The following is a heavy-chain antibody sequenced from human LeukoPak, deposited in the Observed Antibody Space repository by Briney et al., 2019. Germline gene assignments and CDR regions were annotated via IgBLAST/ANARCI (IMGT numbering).Heavy chain of an antibody. Sequence: SETLSLTCTVSGGSISNSSYYWGWIRQPPGKGLEWIGSIYYSGSTYYNPSLKSRVTISVDTSKNQFSLKLSSVTAADTAVYYCARLLPLGSQNYFDYWGQGTLVTVSS. J-gene: IGHJ4*02. CDR2: IYYSGST. CDR1: GGSISNSSYY. V-gene: IGHV4-39*01. CDR3: ARLLPLGSQNYFDY. D-gene: IGHD6-25*01.